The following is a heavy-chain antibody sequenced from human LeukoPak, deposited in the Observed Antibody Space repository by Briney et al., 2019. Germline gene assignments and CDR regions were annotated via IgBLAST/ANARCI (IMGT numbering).Heavy chain of an antibody. J-gene: IGHJ4*02. CDR2: IWYDGSNK. D-gene: IGHD3-10*01. CDR3: AKADLVRGVINIFDY. Sequence: PGRSLRLSCAASGFTFGSYGMHWVRQAPGKGLEWVAVIWYDGSNKYYADSVKGRFTISRDNSKNTLYLQMNSLRAEDTAVYYCAKADLVRGVINIFDYWGQGTLVTVSS. V-gene: IGHV3-33*06. CDR1: GFTFGSYG.